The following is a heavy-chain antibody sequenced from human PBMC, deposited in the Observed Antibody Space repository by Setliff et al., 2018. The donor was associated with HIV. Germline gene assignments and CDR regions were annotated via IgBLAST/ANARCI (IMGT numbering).Heavy chain of an antibody. CDR2: ISAYNGNT. CDR3: ARLASGGWPLEVFDI. CDR1: GYNLHNYG. Sequence: ASVKVSCKASGYNLHNYGITWVRQAPGQGLEYLGWISAYNGNTNYAQKVQGRITMTTDASTSTVDMELRSLTSDDTAVYYCARLASGGWPLEVFDIWGQGTMVT. J-gene: IGHJ3*02. D-gene: IGHD2-15*01. V-gene: IGHV1-18*01.